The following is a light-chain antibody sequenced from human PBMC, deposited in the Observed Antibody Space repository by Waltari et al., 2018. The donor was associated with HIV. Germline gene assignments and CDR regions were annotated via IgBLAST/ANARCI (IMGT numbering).Light chain of an antibody. Sequence: AVTQPASVSGLPGQSTTISCTGADTDFSLYKFVSWYQQHSGKPPRLILYDVDSRASGVSDRFSGSMSGNTASLTISGRRAEDEGHYYCASFTGDNTVMFGGGTEVTVL. CDR3: ASFTGDNTVM. CDR1: DTDFSLYKF. CDR2: DVD. V-gene: IGLV2-14*03. J-gene: IGLJ3*02.